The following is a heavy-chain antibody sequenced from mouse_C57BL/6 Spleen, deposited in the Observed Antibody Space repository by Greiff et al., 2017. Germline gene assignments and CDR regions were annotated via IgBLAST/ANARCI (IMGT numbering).Heavy chain of an antibody. V-gene: IGHV1-50*01. CDR3: ERGGATVVARYFDG. J-gene: IGHJ1*03. CDR2: IDPPDSYT. D-gene: IGHD1-1*01. Sequence: VQLQQPGAELVKPGASVKLSCKASGYTFTSYWMQWVKQRPGQGLEWIGEIDPPDSYTTYNPKFKGKATLTVDPSSSTAYMQLSSLTSVDSEVYYCERGGATVVARYFDGWGTGTTVTVSS. CDR1: GYTFTSYW.